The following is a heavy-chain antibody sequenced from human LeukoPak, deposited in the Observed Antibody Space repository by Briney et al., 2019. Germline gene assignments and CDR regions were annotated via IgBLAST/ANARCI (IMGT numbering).Heavy chain of an antibody. CDR3: AKGSGFGELGYYYYYMDV. V-gene: IGHV3-23*01. CDR2: ISGSGGYT. Sequence: PGGSLRLSCAASGFTFSSYAMTWVRQAPGKGLEWASTISGSGGYTYYADAVQGRFTISRDNSKNTLYLQMNSLSAEDTAVYYCAKGSGFGELGYYYYYMDVWGKGTTVTVSS. J-gene: IGHJ6*03. CDR1: GFTFSSYA. D-gene: IGHD3-10*01.